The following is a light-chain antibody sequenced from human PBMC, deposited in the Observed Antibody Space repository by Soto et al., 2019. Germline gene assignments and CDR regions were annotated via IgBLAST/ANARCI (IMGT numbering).Light chain of an antibody. Sequence: QSVLTQPHSASGTPGQRVTISCSGSSSKIGSNYVYWYQQLPGTAPKLLIYRNNQRPSGVPDRFSGSKSGTSASLAISGLRSEDEADYYCAAWDDSLSGPVCGGGTKLTVL. J-gene: IGLJ3*02. V-gene: IGLV1-47*01. CDR2: RNN. CDR1: SSKIGSNY. CDR3: AAWDDSLSGPV.